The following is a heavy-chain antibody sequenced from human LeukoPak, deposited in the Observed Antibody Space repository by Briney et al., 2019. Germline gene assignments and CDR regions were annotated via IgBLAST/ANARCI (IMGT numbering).Heavy chain of an antibody. D-gene: IGHD6-13*01. CDR3: ARSRSSSWYPNPGTFDI. J-gene: IGHJ3*02. CDR1: GGSFSGYY. V-gene: IGHV4-34*01. CDR2: INHSGST. Sequence: PSETLSLTCAVYGGSFSGYYWSWIRQPPGKGLEWIGEINHSGSTNYNPSLKSRVTISVDTSKHQFSLKLSSVTAADTAVYYCARSRSSSWYPNPGTFDIWGQGTMVTVSS.